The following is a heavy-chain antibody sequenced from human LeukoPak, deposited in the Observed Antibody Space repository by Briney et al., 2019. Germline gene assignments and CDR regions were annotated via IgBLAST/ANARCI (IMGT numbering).Heavy chain of an antibody. CDR2: IHYSGST. V-gene: IGHV4-59*08. Sequence: SETLSLTCTVSGGSIGSYSWNWIRQPPGKGLEWIGHIHYSGSTNYNPSLKSRVTISVDTSKNQFSLKLSSVTAADTAVYYCAKGRSCTNGVCYSWFPEIWGQGTMVTVSS. J-gene: IGHJ3*02. CDR3: AKGRSCTNGVCYSWFPEI. CDR1: GGSIGSYS. D-gene: IGHD2-8*01.